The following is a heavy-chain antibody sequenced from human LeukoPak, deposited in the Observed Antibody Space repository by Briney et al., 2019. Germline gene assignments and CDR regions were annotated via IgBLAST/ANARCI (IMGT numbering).Heavy chain of an antibody. V-gene: IGHV1-69*05. CDR2: IIPIFGTA. Sequence: SVKVSCKASGGTFSSYAIRWVRQAPGQGLEWMGGIIPIFGTANYAQKFQGRVTITTDESTSTAYMELSSLRSEDTAVYYCARLGRDGYKGDYWGQGTLVTVSS. D-gene: IGHD5-24*01. CDR3: ARLGRDGYKGDY. J-gene: IGHJ4*02. CDR1: GGTFSSYA.